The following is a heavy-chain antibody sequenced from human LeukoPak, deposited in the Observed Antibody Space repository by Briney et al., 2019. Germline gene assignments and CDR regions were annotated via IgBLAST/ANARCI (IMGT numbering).Heavy chain of an antibody. CDR1: GFTFSNAW. J-gene: IGHJ3*02. CDR3: TTDLPAGGYYDSSGYSFDAFDI. D-gene: IGHD3-22*01. CDR2: IKSKTDGGTT. Sequence: GGSLRLSCAASGFTFSNAWMSWVRQAPGKGLGWVGRIKSKTDGGTTDYAAPVKGRFTISRDDSKNTLYLQMNSLKTEDTAVYYCTTDLPAGGYYDSSGYSFDAFDIWGQGTMVTVSS. V-gene: IGHV3-15*01.